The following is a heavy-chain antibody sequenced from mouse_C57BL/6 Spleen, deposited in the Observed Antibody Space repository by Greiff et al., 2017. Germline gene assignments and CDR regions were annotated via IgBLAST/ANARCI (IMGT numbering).Heavy chain of an antibody. J-gene: IGHJ2*01. V-gene: IGHV1-4*01. CDR3: ARGDYGSSGDYFDY. CDR1: GYTFTSYT. CDR2: INPSSGYT. Sequence: ESGAELARPGASVKMSCKASGYTFTSYTMHWVKQRPGQGLEWIGYINPSSGYTKYNQKFKDKATLTADKSSSTAYMQLSSLTSEDSAVYYCARGDYGSSGDYFDYWGQGTTLTVSS. D-gene: IGHD1-1*01.